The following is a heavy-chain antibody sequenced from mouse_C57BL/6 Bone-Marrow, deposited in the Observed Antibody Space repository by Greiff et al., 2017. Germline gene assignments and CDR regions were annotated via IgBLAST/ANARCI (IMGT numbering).Heavy chain of an antibody. V-gene: IGHV1-72*01. D-gene: IGHD6-1*01. J-gene: IGHJ1*03. CDR1: GYTFTSYW. CDR3: ARGHRRYFDV. Sequence: QVQLQQPGAELVKPGASVKLSCKASGYTFTSYWMHWVKQRPGRGLEWIGRIYPNSGGPKYNEKFKSKATLTVDTPTSTAYRQLGSLTSEDSAVYYCARGHRRYFDVWGTGTTVTVSS. CDR2: IYPNSGGP.